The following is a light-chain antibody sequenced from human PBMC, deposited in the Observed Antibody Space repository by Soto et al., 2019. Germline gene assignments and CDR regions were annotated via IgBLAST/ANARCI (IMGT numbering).Light chain of an antibody. CDR3: QQYNNWPTWT. CDR2: GAS. CDR1: QSVSSSY. J-gene: IGKJ1*01. Sequence: EIGLKQSPGALSLSPGERATLSCRASQSVSSSYLAWYQQKPGQAPRLLIYGASTRATGIPARFSGSGSGTEFTLTISSLQSEDFAVYYCQQYNNWPTWTFGQGTKVDI. V-gene: IGKV3-15*01.